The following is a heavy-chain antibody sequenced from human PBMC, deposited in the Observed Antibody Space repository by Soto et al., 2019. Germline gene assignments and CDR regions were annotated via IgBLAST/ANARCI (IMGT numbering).Heavy chain of an antibody. CDR1: GGPFSGFF. Sequence: LSLTCGVHGGPFSGFFWSWIRQSPGKGLEWIGEFNPGGSTNYNPSLKSRLTISADRSTSQVSLRLTSVTAADAAVYFCARSAASFGGASYLGAWGQGTLVTVSS. J-gene: IGHJ5*02. CDR2: FNPGGST. V-gene: IGHV4-34*01. D-gene: IGHD1-26*01. CDR3: ARSAASFGGASYLGA.